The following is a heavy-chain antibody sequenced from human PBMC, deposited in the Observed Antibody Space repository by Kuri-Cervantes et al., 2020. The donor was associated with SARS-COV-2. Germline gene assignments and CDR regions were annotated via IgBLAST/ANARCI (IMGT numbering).Heavy chain of an antibody. CDR3: AKDGHLTIFGVRLQGYYYYGMDV. V-gene: IGHV3-21*04. Sequence: GESLKISCAASGFTFSSYSMNWVRQAPGKGLEWVSSISSSSSYIYSADSVKGRFTISRDNAKNSLYLQMNSLRAEDTAVYYCAKDGHLTIFGVRLQGYYYYGMDVWGQGTTVTVSS. D-gene: IGHD3-3*01. CDR1: GFTFSSYS. CDR2: ISSSSSYI. J-gene: IGHJ6*02.